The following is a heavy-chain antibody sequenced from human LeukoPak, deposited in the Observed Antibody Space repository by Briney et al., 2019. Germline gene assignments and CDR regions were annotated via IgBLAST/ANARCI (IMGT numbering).Heavy chain of an antibody. CDR3: ARVVMDDGDSWNWFDP. Sequence: SETLSLTCTVSGYSISSGYYWGWIRQPPGKGLEWIGSIYHSGSTYYNPSLKSRVTISVDTSKNQFSLKLSSVTAADTAVYYCARVVMDDGDSWNWFDPWGQGTLVTVSS. V-gene: IGHV4-38-2*02. CDR2: IYHSGST. D-gene: IGHD4-17*01. CDR1: GYSISSGYY. J-gene: IGHJ5*02.